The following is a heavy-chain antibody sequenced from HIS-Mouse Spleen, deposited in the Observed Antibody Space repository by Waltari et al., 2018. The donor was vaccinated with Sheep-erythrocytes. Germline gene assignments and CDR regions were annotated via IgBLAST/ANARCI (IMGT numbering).Heavy chain of an antibody. Sequence: QVQLVESGGGVVQPGRSLRLSCAASGFTFSSYGMHWVRQAPGKGLWWEVVISNGRSNKYYADSVKGGFTISRDNSKNTLYLKMNSRRAEDTAVYYCAKVRTVNYWYFDLWGRGTLVTVSS. CDR1: GFTFSSYG. CDR3: AKVRTVNYWYFDL. D-gene: IGHD1-1*01. V-gene: IGHV3-30*18. J-gene: IGHJ2*01. CDR2: ISNGRSNK.